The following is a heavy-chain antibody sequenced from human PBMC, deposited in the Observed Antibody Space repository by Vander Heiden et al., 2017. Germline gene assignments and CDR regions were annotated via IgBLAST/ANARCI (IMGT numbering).Heavy chain of an antibody. J-gene: IGHJ6*02. CDR3: ARHRYCSSTSCYKGDYYYGMDV. D-gene: IGHD2-2*02. Sequence: EVQLVQSGAEVKQPGESLKISCKGSGYSFTSYWIGWVRQMPGKGLEWMGIIYPGDSDTRYSPSFQGQVTISADKSISTAYLQWSSLKASDTAMYYCARHRYCSSTSCYKGDYYYGMDVWGQGTTVTVSS. V-gene: IGHV5-51*01. CDR1: GYSFTSYW. CDR2: IYPGDSDT.